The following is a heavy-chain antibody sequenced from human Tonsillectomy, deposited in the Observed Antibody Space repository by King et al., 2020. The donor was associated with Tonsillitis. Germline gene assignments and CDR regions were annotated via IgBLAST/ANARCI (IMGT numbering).Heavy chain of an antibody. CDR2: IYYSGST. Sequence: QLQESGPGLVKPSETLSLTCIVSGGSISSSSYYWGWIRQPPGKGLEWIGNIYYSGSTYYNPSLKSRVTIFVDTSKNQFSLKLTSVTAADTAVYYCARFRGGSITVFEVVRGAQIDYWGQGTLVTVSS. CDR1: GGSISSSSYY. D-gene: IGHD3-3*01. J-gene: IGHJ4*02. CDR3: ARFRGGSITVFEVVRGAQIDY. V-gene: IGHV4-39*01.